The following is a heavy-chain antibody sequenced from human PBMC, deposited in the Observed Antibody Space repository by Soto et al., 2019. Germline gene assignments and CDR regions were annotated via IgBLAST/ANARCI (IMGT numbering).Heavy chain of an antibody. CDR2: IWYDGSHK. J-gene: IGHJ4*02. V-gene: IGHV3-33*01. D-gene: IGHD6-19*01. CDR1: GFTFNLYG. Sequence: QVQLVESGGGVVQPGRSLRLSCAASGFTFNLYGMHWVHQAPGKGLEWVAVIWYDGSHKNYADSVKGRFTISRDNSKNTLYLQMNSLRADDTAVYYCARDRVVAVAVSPLDYWGQGTLVTVSS. CDR3: ARDRVVAVAVSPLDY.